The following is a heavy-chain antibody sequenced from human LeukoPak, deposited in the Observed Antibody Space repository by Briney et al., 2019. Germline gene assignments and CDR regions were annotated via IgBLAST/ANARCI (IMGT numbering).Heavy chain of an antibody. CDR1: GGSISSSSYY. J-gene: IGHJ4*02. V-gene: IGHV4-39*07. CDR2: IYYSGST. Sequence: PSETLSLTCTVSGGSISSSSYYWGWIRQPPGKGLEWTGSIYYSGSTYYNPSLKSRVTISVDTSKNQLSLKLSSVTAADTAVYYCARSQRLLPEYYFDYWGQGTLVTVSS. D-gene: IGHD2-21*01. CDR3: ARSQRLLPEYYFDY.